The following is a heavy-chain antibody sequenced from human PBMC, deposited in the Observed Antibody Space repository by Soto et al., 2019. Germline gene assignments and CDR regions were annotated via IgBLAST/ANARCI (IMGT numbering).Heavy chain of an antibody. Sequence: PGESLKISCKASGYSFTRDWIAWVRQMPGKGLEWMGIVYPGDPDTRYSSSFQGQVTISADKSISAAYLQWSSLKASDTAMYYCARLPSIRRNDYKYFDYWGQGTLVTVS. CDR3: ARLPSIRRNDYKYFDY. CDR1: GYSFTRDW. V-gene: IGHV5-51*01. J-gene: IGHJ4*02. D-gene: IGHD4-4*01. CDR2: VYPGDPDT.